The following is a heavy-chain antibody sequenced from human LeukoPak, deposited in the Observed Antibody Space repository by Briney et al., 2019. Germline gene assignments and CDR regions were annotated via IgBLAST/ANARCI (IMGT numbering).Heavy chain of an antibody. J-gene: IGHJ4*02. CDR2: IKQDGSEK. CDR3: ARDKNYYDSSGRRKVTDY. D-gene: IGHD3-22*01. Sequence: GGSLRLSCVASGFTFSSYWISWVRQAPGKGLEWVANIKQDGSEKYYVDSVKGRFTISRDNAKNSLYLQMNSLRAEDTAIYYCARDKNYYDSSGRRKVTDYWGQGTLVTVSS. V-gene: IGHV3-7*01. CDR1: GFTFSSYW.